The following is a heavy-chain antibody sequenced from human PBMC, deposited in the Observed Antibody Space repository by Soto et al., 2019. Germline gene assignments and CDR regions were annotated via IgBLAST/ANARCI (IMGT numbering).Heavy chain of an antibody. CDR2: IWYDGSNK. CDR3: ARDKPHYYGMDV. V-gene: IGHV3-33*01. CDR1: GFTFSSYG. J-gene: IGHJ6*02. Sequence: QVQLVESGGGVVQPGRSLRLSCAASGFTFSSYGMHWVRQAPGKGLEWVAVIWYDGSNKYYADSVKGRFTISRDNSKNTLYLQMNSLRAEDTAVYYYARDKPHYYGMDVWGQGTTVTVSS.